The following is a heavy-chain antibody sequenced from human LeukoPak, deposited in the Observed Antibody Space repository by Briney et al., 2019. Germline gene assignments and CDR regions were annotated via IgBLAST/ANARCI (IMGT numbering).Heavy chain of an antibody. CDR3: ARDLYGGNSG. Sequence: GGSLRLSCAASGFTFDDYGMSWVRQAPGKGLEWVSGINWNGGSTGYADSVKGRFTVSRDNAKNSLYPQMNSLRAEDTALYYCARDLYGGNSGWGQGTLVTVSS. J-gene: IGHJ4*02. CDR2: INWNGGST. CDR1: GFTFDDYG. D-gene: IGHD4-23*01. V-gene: IGHV3-20*04.